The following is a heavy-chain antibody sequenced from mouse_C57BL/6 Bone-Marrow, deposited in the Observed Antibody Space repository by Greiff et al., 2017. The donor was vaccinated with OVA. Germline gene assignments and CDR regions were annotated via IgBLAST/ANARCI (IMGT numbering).Heavy chain of an antibody. D-gene: IGHD2-4*01. V-gene: IGHV5-6*01. CDR3: ARHYYDYLDY. J-gene: IGHJ2*01. CDR1: GFTFSSYG. CDR2: ISSGGSYT. Sequence: EVQLVESGGDLVKPGGSLKLSCAASGFTFSSYGMSWVRQTPDKKLEWVATISSGGSYTYYPDSVKGRFTISRDNAKKTLYLQMSSLKSEDTAMYYCARHYYDYLDYWGQGTTLTVSS.